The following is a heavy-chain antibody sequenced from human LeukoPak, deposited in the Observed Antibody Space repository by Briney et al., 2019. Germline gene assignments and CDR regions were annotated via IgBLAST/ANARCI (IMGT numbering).Heavy chain of an antibody. D-gene: IGHD1-26*01. V-gene: IGHV1-18*01. J-gene: IGHJ4*02. CDR2: INVNNGNT. CDR1: GYTFTRYG. CDR3: ARRPHQYSGSYYDY. Sequence: ASVKVSCKASGYTFTRYGISWVRQAPGQGLEWMGWINVNNGNTNYAQKVQGRVNVTTDTSTGTVYMELRSLGSDDTAVYYCARRPHQYSGSYYDYWGQGTLVTVSS.